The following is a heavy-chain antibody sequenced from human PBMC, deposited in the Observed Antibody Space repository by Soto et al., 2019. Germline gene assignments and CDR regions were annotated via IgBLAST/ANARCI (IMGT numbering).Heavy chain of an antibody. J-gene: IGHJ4*02. D-gene: IGHD1-1*01. V-gene: IGHV3-30-3*01. Sequence: GGSLRLSCAASGFTFTSHAMHWVRQTPGEGLEWVAIISDYGTRKFYADSVQGRFSISRDNARNTLYLQMNSLTIEDTGIFYCARDIGVGGTSGIPDYWGQGNLVTVSS. CDR2: ISDYGTRK. CDR1: GFTFTSHA. CDR3: ARDIGVGGTSGIPDY.